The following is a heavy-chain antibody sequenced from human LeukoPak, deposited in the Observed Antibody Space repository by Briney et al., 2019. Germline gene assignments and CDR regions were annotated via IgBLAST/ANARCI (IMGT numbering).Heavy chain of an antibody. CDR2: IYTSGST. J-gene: IGHJ5*02. V-gene: IGHV4-4*07. Sequence: SETLSLTCAVYGGSFSGYYWSWIRQPAGKGLEWIGRIYTSGSTNYNPSLKSRVTMSVDTSKNQFSLKLSSVTAADTAVYYCAREWGDFWSGYYGPRGWFDPWGQGTLVTVSS. CDR3: AREWGDFWSGYYGPRGWFDP. CDR1: GGSFSGYY. D-gene: IGHD3-3*01.